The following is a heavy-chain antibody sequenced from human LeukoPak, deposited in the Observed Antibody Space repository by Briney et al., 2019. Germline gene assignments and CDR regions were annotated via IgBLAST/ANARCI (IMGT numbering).Heavy chain of an antibody. J-gene: IGHJ4*02. CDR2: IYYSGNT. D-gene: IGHD2-2*01. V-gene: IGHV4-39*07. CDR3: ARGPHQHWPLGQF. Sequence: SETLSLTCTVSGGSISSSSYYWGWIRQPPGTGLEWIGSIYYSGNTYYNPSLKSRVTISVDTSKNQFSLKLSSVTAADTAVYYCARGPHQHWPLGQFWGQGSLVTVSS. CDR1: GGSISSSSYY.